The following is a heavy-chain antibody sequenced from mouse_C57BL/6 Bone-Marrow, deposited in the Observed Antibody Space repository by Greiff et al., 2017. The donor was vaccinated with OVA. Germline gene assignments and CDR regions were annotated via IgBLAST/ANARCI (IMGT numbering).Heavy chain of an antibody. J-gene: IGHJ2*01. V-gene: IGHV1-59*01. D-gene: IGHD1-1*01. CDR1: GYTFTSYW. CDR2: IDPSDSYT. CDR3: AREGMTTVVATDYFDY. Sequence: VQLQQPGAELVRPGTSVKLSCKASGYTFTSYWMHWVKQRPGQGLEWIGVIDPSDSYTNYNQKFKGKATLTVDTSSSTAYMQLSSLTSEDSAVYYCAREGMTTVVATDYFDYWGQGTTLTVSS.